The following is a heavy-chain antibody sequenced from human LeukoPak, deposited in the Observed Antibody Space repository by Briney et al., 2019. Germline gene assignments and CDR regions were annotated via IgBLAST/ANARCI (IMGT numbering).Heavy chain of an antibody. Sequence: GGSLRLSCAASGFSFSSYWMHWVRQAPGKGLVWVSRIISDGTSATYADSVKGRFTMSRDNAKNTLYLEMNSLRADDTAMCYCARDARYNIDVWGQGTTVTVSS. CDR1: GFSFSSYW. V-gene: IGHV3-74*01. J-gene: IGHJ6*02. CDR2: IISDGTSA. D-gene: IGHD3-9*01. CDR3: ARDARYNIDV.